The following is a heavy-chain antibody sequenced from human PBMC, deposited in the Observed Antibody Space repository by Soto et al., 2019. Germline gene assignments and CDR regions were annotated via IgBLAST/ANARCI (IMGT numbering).Heavy chain of an antibody. J-gene: IGHJ6*02. Sequence: QVQLVESGGGVVQPGRSLRLSCAASGFTFSSYAMPWVRQAPGKGLEWVAVISYDGSNKYYADSVKGRFTISRDNSKNTLYLQMNSLRAEDTAVYYCARDFYDYVWGSYRYTAYYYYYGMDVWGQGTTVTVSS. CDR1: GFTFSSYA. CDR3: ARDFYDYVWGSYRYTAYYYYYGMDV. CDR2: ISYDGSNK. D-gene: IGHD3-16*02. V-gene: IGHV3-30-3*01.